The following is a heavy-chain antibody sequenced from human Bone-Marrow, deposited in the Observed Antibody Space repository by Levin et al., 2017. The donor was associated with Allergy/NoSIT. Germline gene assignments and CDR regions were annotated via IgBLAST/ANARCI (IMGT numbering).Heavy chain of an antibody. CDR2: ISHDGSKN. J-gene: IGHJ4*02. V-gene: IGHV3-30*14. CDR3: ARGVALSRQNMFRGIVRVLDY. D-gene: IGHD3-10*01. CDR1: GFNFSNFA. Sequence: LAGGSLRLSCEASGFNFSNFAMHWVRQAPGKGLEWVAIISHDGSKNYNADSVQGRFSISRDNSRTTLYLHMNSLRAEDTDRYYCARGVALSRQNMFRGIVRVLDYWGQGTLVTVSS.